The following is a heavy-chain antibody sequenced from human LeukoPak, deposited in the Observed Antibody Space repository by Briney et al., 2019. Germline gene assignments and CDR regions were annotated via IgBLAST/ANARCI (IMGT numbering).Heavy chain of an antibody. V-gene: IGHV3-7*01. CDR1: GFIFSNYW. J-gene: IGHJ4*02. CDR2: IKSDGSEQ. Sequence: GGSLRLSCAASGFIFSNYWMTWVRQTPEKGLEWVANIKSDGSEQYYVDSVKGRFSVSRDNTKNSLYLQMNSLRAEDTAVYYCARDRARDYGDHWGQGTLVTVSS. CDR3: ARDRARDYGDH.